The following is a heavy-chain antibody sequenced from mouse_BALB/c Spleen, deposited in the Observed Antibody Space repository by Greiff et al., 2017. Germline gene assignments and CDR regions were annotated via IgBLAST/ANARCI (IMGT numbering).Heavy chain of an antibody. J-gene: IGHJ1*01. CDR3: ARNYYGSSYGYFDV. Sequence: EVQRVESGGGLVQPGGSLKLSCAASGFTFSSYTMSWVRQTPEKRLEWVAYISNGGGSTYYPDTVKGRFTISRDNAKNTLYLQMSSLKSEDTAMYYCARNYYGSSYGYFDVWGAGTTVTVSS. CDR1: GFTFSSYT. D-gene: IGHD1-1*01. CDR2: ISNGGGST. V-gene: IGHV5-12-2*01.